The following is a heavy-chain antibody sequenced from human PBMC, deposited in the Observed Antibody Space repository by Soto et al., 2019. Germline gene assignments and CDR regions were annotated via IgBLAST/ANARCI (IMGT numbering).Heavy chain of an antibody. D-gene: IGHD5-18*01. Sequence: ASVKVSCKASGGTFSSYAISWVRQAPGQGLEWMGGIIPIFGTANYAQKFQGRVTITADESTSTAYMELSSLRSEDTAVYYCASKIYYVDTAMVDTSLYYCYGMDVWGQGTTVTVSS. CDR3: ASKIYYVDTAMVDTSLYYCYGMDV. V-gene: IGHV1-69*13. CDR2: IIPIFGTA. J-gene: IGHJ6*02. CDR1: GGTFSSYA.